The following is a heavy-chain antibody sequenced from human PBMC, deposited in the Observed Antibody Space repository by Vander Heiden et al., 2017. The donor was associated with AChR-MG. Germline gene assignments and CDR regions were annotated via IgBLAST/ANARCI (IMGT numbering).Heavy chain of an antibody. CDR2: ISWNSMSK. Sequence: EVQLVESGGGLAQPGRSLRLSCAASGFPSDDYAMHWVRQGPGKGLEWVSGISWNSMSKGYADSVKGRFTIYRDNAKNSLFLEMNSLRAEDTALYYCAKAGMEWLLRGTFFDIWGQGTMVTVSS. CDR1: GFPSDDYA. CDR3: AKAGMEWLLRGTFFDI. V-gene: IGHV3-9*02. D-gene: IGHD3-3*01. J-gene: IGHJ3*02.